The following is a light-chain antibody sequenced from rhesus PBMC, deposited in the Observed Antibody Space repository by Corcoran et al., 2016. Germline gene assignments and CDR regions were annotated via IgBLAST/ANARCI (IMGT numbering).Light chain of an antibody. CDR3: QHGYGTPWT. CDR1: ENVNNY. Sequence: DIQMTQSPSSLSASVGDRVTITGRASENVNNYLNWYQQKPGKAPNLLHYKASTLQSGVPSRFSGSGSGTDYTLPISSLQAEDVATYYCQHGYGTPWTFGQGTKVEIK. J-gene: IGKJ1*01. V-gene: IGKV1-74*01. CDR2: KAS.